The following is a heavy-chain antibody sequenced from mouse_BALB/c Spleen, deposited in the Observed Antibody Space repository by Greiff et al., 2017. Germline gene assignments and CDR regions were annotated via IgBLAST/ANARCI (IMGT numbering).Heavy chain of an antibody. J-gene: IGHJ4*01. CDR1: GFAFSSYD. D-gene: IGHD2-14*01. Sequence: EVQLVESGGGLVKPGGSLKLSCAASGFAFSSYDMSWVRQTPEKRLEWVAYISSGGGSTYYPDTVKGRFTISRDNAKNTLYLQMSSLKSEDTAMYYCARLYRGAMDYWGQGTSVTVSS. CDR2: ISSGGGST. CDR3: ARLYRGAMDY. V-gene: IGHV5-12-1*01.